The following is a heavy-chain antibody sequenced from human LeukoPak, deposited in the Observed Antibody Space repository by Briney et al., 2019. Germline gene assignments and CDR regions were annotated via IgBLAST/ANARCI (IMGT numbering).Heavy chain of an antibody. J-gene: IGHJ6*02. V-gene: IGHV3-7*03. D-gene: IGHD6-6*01. Sequence: GGSLRLSCAASGFRFGSFWMTWIRQAPGKGLEWVGHIKEDGSQTNYIDSVTGRFTISRDNTKDSLYLQMNSLRAEDTALYYCAKDGLARYYYYGMDVWGQGTTVTVSS. CDR3: AKDGLARYYYYGMDV. CDR2: IKEDGSQT. CDR1: GFRFGSFW.